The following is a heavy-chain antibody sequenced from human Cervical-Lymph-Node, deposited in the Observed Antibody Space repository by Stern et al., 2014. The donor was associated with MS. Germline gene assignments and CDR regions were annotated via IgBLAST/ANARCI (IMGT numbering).Heavy chain of an antibody. Sequence: QVQLVESGGGVVQPGRSLRLSCVASGFTFTTYGMHWVRQAPGKGLEWVAGILYDGSTKYYADSVKGRFTISRDNSKNTLYLQMSSLRAEDTAVYYCAKDRKTYYYGSGSYYNSYYFDYWGQGTLVTVSS. CDR2: ILYDGSTK. J-gene: IGHJ4*02. CDR1: GFTFTTYG. D-gene: IGHD3-10*01. V-gene: IGHV3-30*18. CDR3: AKDRKTYYYGSGSYYNSYYFDY.